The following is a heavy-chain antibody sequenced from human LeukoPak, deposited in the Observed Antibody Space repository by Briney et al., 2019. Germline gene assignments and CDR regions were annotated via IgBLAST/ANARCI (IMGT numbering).Heavy chain of an antibody. V-gene: IGHV1-18*01. CDR2: ISAYNGNT. CDR3: ASSGLRGYCSSTSCYYFDY. Sequence: ASVKVSCKASGYTFTSYGISWVRQAPGQGLEWMGWISAYNGNTNYAQKLQGRVTMTTGTSTSTAYMELRSLRSDDTAVYYCASSGLRGYCSSTSCYYFDYWGQGTLVTVSS. CDR1: GYTFTSYG. D-gene: IGHD2-2*01. J-gene: IGHJ4*02.